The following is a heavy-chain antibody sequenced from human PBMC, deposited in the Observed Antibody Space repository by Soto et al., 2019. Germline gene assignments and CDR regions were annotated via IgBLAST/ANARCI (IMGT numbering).Heavy chain of an antibody. CDR1: GGSISSGGYS. CDR3: AAAQLYGSGSYYPAFDY. CDR2: IYHSGST. V-gene: IGHV4-30-2*01. Sequence: SETLSLTCAVSGGSISSGGYSWSWIRQPPGKGLEWIGYIYHSGSTYYNPSLKSRVTISVDRSKNQFSLKLSPVTAADTAVYYCAAAQLYGSGSYYPAFDYWGQGTLVTVSS. D-gene: IGHD3-10*01. J-gene: IGHJ4*02.